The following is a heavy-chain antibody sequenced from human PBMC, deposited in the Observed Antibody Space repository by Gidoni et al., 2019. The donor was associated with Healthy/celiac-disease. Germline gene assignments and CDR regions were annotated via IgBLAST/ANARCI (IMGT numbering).Heavy chain of an antibody. CDR3: AREQSTYYDFWSGYPQSHMDV. J-gene: IGHJ6*03. Sequence: EVQLVESGGGLVQPGGSLRLSCAASGFTFSSYWMSWVRQAPGKGLEWVANIKQDGSEKYYVDSVKGRFTISRDNAKNSLYLQMNSLRAEDTAVYYCAREQSTYYDFWSGYPQSHMDVWGKGTTVTVSS. D-gene: IGHD3-3*01. CDR1: GFTFSSYW. V-gene: IGHV3-7*03. CDR2: IKQDGSEK.